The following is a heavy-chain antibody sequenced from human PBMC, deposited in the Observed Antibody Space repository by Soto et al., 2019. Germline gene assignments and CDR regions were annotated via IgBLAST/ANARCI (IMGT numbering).Heavy chain of an antibody. CDR3: ARSVGDYYYGMDV. D-gene: IGHD1-26*01. CDR2: FYYSGST. V-gene: IGHV4-39*01. J-gene: IGHJ6*02. Sequence: PSETLSLTCTVSGASITSTSYHWGWIRQPPGKGLEWIGNFYYSGSTYYNPSLRSRVTISVDASKNQFSVKVSSVTATATAVYYCARSVGDYYYGMDVWGQGTTVTVSS. CDR1: GASITSTSYH.